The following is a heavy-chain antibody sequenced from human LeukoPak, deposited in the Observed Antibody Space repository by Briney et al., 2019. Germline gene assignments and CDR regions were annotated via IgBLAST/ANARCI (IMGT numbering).Heavy chain of an antibody. Sequence: GGSLRLSCAASGFTFDDYAMHWVRQAPGKGLEWVSGISWNSGSIGYADSVKGRFTISRDNAKNSLYLQMNSLRAEDTALYYCAKEGDTAMVTWGQGTLVTVSS. CDR2: ISWNSGSI. CDR3: AKEGDTAMVT. J-gene: IGHJ4*02. V-gene: IGHV3-9*01. CDR1: GFTFDDYA. D-gene: IGHD5-18*01.